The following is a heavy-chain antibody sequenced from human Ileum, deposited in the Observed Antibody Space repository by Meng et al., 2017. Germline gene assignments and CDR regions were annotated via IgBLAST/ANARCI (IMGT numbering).Heavy chain of an antibody. CDR3: ARNNGGAGGYFDY. CDR1: GFTFRNGG. D-gene: IGHD2-21*01. CDR2: IRIDGSQK. J-gene: IGHJ4*02. V-gene: IGHV3-33*01. Sequence: GESLKISCAASGFTFRNGGMHWVRQAPGKGLEWVTIIRIDGSQKYYADSVKGRFTISRENSKNTLDLQMNSLRDEDTAVYCCARNNGGAGGYFDYWGQGTMVTVSS.